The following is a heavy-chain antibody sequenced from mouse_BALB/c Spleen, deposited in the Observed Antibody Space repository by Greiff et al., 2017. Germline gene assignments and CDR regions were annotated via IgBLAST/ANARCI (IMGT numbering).Heavy chain of an antibody. D-gene: IGHD2-14*01. V-gene: IGHV1-5*01. CDR2: IYPGNSDT. J-gene: IGHJ4*01. Sequence: VQLQQSGTVLARPGASVKMSCKASGYTFTSYWMHWVKQRPGQGLEWIGAIYPGNSDTSYNQKFKGKAKLTTVTSTSTAYMELSSLTNEDSAVYYCTREDVRDFSYAMDYWGQGTSVTVSS. CDR3: TREDVRDFSYAMDY. CDR1: GYTFTSYW.